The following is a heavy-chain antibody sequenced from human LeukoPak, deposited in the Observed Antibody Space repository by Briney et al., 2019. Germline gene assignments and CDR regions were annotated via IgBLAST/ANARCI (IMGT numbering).Heavy chain of an antibody. CDR1: GGSISSSSYY. V-gene: IGHV4-39*07. Sequence: PSETLSLTCTVSGGSISSSSYYWGWIRQPPGKGLEWIGRIYTSGSTNYNPSLKSRVTISLDTSKNHFSLRLSSVTAADTAVYYCASDSSGEGYSSGYNWGPGTLVTVSS. CDR3: ASDSSGEGYSSGYN. J-gene: IGHJ4*02. D-gene: IGHD5-24*01. CDR2: IYTSGST.